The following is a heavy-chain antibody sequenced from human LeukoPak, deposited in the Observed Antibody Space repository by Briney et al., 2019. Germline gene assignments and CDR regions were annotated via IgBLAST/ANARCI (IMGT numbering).Heavy chain of an antibody. D-gene: IGHD3-10*01. Sequence: SETLSLTCTVSGGSISSSGYYWGWIRQPPGKGLEWIGSVYYSGTTYYNPSLKSRVTISVDTSKNQFSLRLNSVTAADTAVYFCTRVTRGWRFGELLPYYFEDWGQGTLVTVSS. CDR3: TRVTRGWRFGELLPYYFED. CDR1: GGSISSSGYY. CDR2: VYYSGTT. J-gene: IGHJ4*02. V-gene: IGHV4-39*07.